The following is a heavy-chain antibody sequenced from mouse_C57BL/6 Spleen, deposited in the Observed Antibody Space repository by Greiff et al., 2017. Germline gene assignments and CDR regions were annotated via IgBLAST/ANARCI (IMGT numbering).Heavy chain of an antibody. CDR2: IWSGGST. CDR3: ARNGYYGSNAMDY. V-gene: IGHV2-2*01. D-gene: IGHD1-1*01. J-gene: IGHJ4*01. CDR1: GFSLTSYG. Sequence: VQLQQSGPGLVQPSQSLSITCTVSGFSLTSYGVHWVRQSPGKGLEWLGVIWSGGSTDYNAAFLSRLSISKDNSKCQVFFKMNSLQADDTAIYYCARNGYYGSNAMDYWGQGASVTVSS.